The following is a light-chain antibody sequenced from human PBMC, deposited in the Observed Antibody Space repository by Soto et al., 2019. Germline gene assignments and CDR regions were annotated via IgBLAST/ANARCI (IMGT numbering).Light chain of an antibody. V-gene: IGKV3-20*01. CDR3: QQYGGSPPMYT. CDR1: QSVSSSN. J-gene: IGKJ2*01. Sequence: EIVLTQSPGTLSLSPGERATLSCRASQSVSSSNLAWYQQKPGQAPRLLIYAASNRATGIPDRFSGSGSGTAFTLTISRLEPEDFVVYYCQQYGGSPPMYTFGQGTRLEIK. CDR2: AAS.